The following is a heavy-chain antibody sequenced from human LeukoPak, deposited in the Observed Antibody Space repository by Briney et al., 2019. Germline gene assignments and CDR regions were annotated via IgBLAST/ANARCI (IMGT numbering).Heavy chain of an antibody. CDR2: IYPGDSDT. CDR1: GYSFTSYW. Sequence: GESLKISCKGSGYSFTSYWIGWVRQMPGKGLEWMGIIYPGDSDTRYSPSFQGQVAISADKSISTAYLQWSSLKASDTAMYYCATSRHVRFLEWFFDYWGQGTLVTVSS. V-gene: IGHV5-51*01. CDR3: ATSRHVRFLEWFFDY. J-gene: IGHJ4*02. D-gene: IGHD3-3*01.